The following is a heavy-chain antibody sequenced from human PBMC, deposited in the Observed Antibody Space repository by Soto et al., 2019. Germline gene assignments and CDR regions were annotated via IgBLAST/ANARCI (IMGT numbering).Heavy chain of an antibody. V-gene: IGHV1-2*04. D-gene: IGHD2-8*01. CDR2: INPESGGT. CDR3: ARGDSTDCSNGVCSFFYNHDMDV. CDR1: GYSFTDYH. Sequence: ASVKVSCKASGYSFTDYHIHWVRQAPGQGLEWLGRINPESGGTSTAQKFQGWVTMTTDTSISTASMELTRLTSDDTAIYYCARGDSTDCSNGVCSFFYNHDMDVWGQGTTVTVSS. J-gene: IGHJ6*02.